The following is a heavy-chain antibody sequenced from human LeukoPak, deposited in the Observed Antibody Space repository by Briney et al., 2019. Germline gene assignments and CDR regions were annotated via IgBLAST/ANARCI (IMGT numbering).Heavy chain of an antibody. CDR3: ARVPPSPFYGSGSYPGVPYDYYMDV. Sequence: SETLSLTCTVSGGSISSSSYYWGWIRQPPGKGREWSGSIYYRGCTYYNPSLKSRVTISVDTSKNQSSLKLSSVTAADTAVYYCARVPPSPFYGSGSYPGVPYDYYMDVWGKGTTVTISS. CDR2: IYYRGCT. D-gene: IGHD3-10*01. CDR1: GGSISSSSYY. V-gene: IGHV4-39*07. J-gene: IGHJ6*03.